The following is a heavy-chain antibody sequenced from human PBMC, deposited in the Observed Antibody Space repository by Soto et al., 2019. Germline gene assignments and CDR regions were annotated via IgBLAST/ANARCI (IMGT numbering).Heavy chain of an antibody. Sequence: QDQLVQSGAEVKKPGSSVKVSCKAFGGPFSSHTFSWVRQAPGQGLEWMGRIIPALGTTTYAQEFQGRVTITADESVTTFYMELNSLRTEDTAVYYCARPDFGDYWYFDLWGRGTLVTVSS. CDR2: IIPALGTT. CDR1: GGPFSSHT. CDR3: ARPDFGDYWYFDL. D-gene: IGHD4-17*01. J-gene: IGHJ2*01. V-gene: IGHV1-69*08.